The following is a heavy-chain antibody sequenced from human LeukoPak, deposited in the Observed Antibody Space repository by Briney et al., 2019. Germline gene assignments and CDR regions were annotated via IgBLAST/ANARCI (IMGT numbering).Heavy chain of an antibody. Sequence: ASMKVSCKASGYTFSNYCMHWVRQAPGQGLEWLGIINPSLHIPIYAQTFQGRVTMTTDMSTSTFYMELSNLVSEDTAVYYCAKDPRDISTGNYDEFDIWGQGTMVTVSS. D-gene: IGHD3-9*01. J-gene: IGHJ3*02. CDR1: GYTFSNYC. V-gene: IGHV1-46*01. CDR2: INPSLHIP. CDR3: AKDPRDISTGNYDEFDI.